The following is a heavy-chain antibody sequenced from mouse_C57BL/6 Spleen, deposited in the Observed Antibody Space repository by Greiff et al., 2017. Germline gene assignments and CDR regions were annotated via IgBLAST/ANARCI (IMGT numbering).Heavy chain of an antibody. CDR1: GYAFSSSW. V-gene: IGHV1-82*01. J-gene: IGHJ4*01. CDR2: IYPGDGDT. Sequence: QVQLQQSGPELVKPGASVKISCKASGYAFSSSWMNWVKQRPGKGLEWIGRIYPGDGDTNYNGKFKGKATLTADKSSSTAYMQLSSLTSEDSAVYFCAKDPNYYGSSYSYAMDYWGQGTSVTVSS. CDR3: AKDPNYYGSSYSYAMDY. D-gene: IGHD1-1*01.